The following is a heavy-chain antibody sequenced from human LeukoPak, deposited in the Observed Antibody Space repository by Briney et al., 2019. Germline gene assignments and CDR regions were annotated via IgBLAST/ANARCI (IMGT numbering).Heavy chain of an antibody. V-gene: IGHV3-30*02. Sequence: GGSLRLSCAASGFTFSDYGIHWVRQAPGKGLEWVAFIRYDGSKKYYADSVKGRFTISRDNSKNTLYLQMNSLRAEDTAVYYCAKADYGDPNWDHWGQGTLVTVSS. J-gene: IGHJ4*02. D-gene: IGHD4-17*01. CDR2: IRYDGSKK. CDR1: GFTFSDYG. CDR3: AKADYGDPNWDH.